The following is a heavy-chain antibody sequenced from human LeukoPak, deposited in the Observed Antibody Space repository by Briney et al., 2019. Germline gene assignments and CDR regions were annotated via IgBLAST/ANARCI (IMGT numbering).Heavy chain of an antibody. CDR3: VRENVAGLYYFDY. J-gene: IGHJ4*02. CDR2: ISPSGGST. Sequence: ASVKVSCKASGGTFSSYAISWVRQAPGQGLEWMGMISPSGGSTSYAQKFQGRITMTRDTSTSTVYMELSSLRSEDTAVYYCVRENVAGLYYFDYWGQGTLVTVSS. D-gene: IGHD6-19*01. CDR1: GGTFSSYA. V-gene: IGHV1-46*01.